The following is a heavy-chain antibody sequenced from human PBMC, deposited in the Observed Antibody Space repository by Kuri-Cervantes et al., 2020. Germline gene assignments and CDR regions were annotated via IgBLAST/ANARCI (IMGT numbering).Heavy chain of an antibody. V-gene: IGHV4-34*01. Sequence: GSLRLSCVVYGGSFSGYYWSWIRQPPGKGLEWIGDIHQSGSTTYNPSLKSRVTISVDTSKNQFSLRLDSVTAADTAVYYCARTKYQLLQGVWFDPWGQGTLVTVSS. CDR2: IHQSGST. J-gene: IGHJ5*02. D-gene: IGHD2-2*01. CDR3: ARTKYQLLQGVWFDP. CDR1: GGSFSGYY.